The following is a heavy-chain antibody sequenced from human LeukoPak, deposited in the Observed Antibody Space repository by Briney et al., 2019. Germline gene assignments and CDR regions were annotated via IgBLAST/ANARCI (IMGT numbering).Heavy chain of an antibody. CDR1: GFTVSSYG. Sequence: GGSLRLSCAASGFTVSSYGMSWVRQAPGKGPEWVSLISGSGGSTYYADSVKGRFTISSDNAKNSLSLQMNSLRVEDTAVYYCARDKVTYWGQGTLVTVS. J-gene: IGHJ4*02. V-gene: IGHV3-23*01. CDR3: ARDKVTY. CDR2: ISGSGGST.